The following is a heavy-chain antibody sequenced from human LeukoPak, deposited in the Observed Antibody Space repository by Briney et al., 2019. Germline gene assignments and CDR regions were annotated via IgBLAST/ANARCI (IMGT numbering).Heavy chain of an antibody. CDR2: ISWNSGSI. CDR3: AKDMFGVYGSGSYLVY. J-gene: IGHJ4*02. CDR1: GFTFSSYS. D-gene: IGHD3-10*01. V-gene: IGHV3-9*01. Sequence: PGGSLRLSCAASGFTFSSYSMNWVRQAPGRGLEWVSGISWNSGSIGYADSVKGRFTISRDNAKNSLYLQMNSLRAEDTALYYCAKDMFGVYGSGSYLVYWGQGTLVTVSS.